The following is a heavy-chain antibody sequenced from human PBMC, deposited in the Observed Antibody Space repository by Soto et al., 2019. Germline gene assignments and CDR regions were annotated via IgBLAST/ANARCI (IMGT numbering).Heavy chain of an antibody. CDR1: GGTLSGDA. CDR2: IIPIFGTA. D-gene: IGHD3-22*01. J-gene: IGHJ6*02. Sequence: SVPGSCQASGGTLSGDAISWVRQPPGQGLEWMGGIIPIFGTANYAQKFQGRVTITADESTSTAYMELSSLRSEDTAVYYCARDPSYYYDSSGYPPDYYGMDVWGQGTTVTVSS. CDR3: ARDPSYYYDSSGYPPDYYGMDV. V-gene: IGHV1-69*01.